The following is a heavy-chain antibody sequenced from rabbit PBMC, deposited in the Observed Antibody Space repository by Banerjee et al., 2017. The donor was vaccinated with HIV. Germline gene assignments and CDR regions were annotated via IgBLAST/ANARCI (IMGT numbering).Heavy chain of an antibody. CDR1: GFSFSNGYV. Sequence: QEQLEESGGDLVKPEGSLTLTCTASGFSFSNGYVMCWVRQAPGKGLEWIACINTISGDTVYATWAKGRFTISKASWTTVTLQMTSLTAADTASYFCARDRGDGYDLNLWGPGTLVTVS. J-gene: IGHJ4*01. V-gene: IGHV1S45*01. D-gene: IGHD6-1*01. CDR3: ARDRGDGYDLNL. CDR2: INTISGDT.